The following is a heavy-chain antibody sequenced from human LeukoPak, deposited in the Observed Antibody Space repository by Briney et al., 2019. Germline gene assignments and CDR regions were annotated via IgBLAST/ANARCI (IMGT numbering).Heavy chain of an antibody. J-gene: IGHJ6*02. V-gene: IGHV1-46*01. Sequence: ASVKVSCKASGYTFTSYAMHWVRQAPGQGLEWMGIINPSGGSTSYAQKFQGRVTMTRDTSTSTVYMELSSLRSEDTAVYYCARDRVGSVVVPAAILYYYYGMDVWGQGTTVTVSS. CDR3: ARDRVGSVVVPAAILYYYYGMDV. CDR2: INPSGGST. D-gene: IGHD2-2*02. CDR1: GYTFTSYA.